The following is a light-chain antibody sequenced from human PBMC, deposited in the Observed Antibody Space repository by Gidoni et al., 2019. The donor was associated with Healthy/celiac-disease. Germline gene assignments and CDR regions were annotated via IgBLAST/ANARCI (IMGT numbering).Light chain of an antibody. V-gene: IGKV1-39*01. CDR3: QQSYSTPLT. Sequence: ISITQSPSSLSPAVGDRVNITRRARQSISSYLKWYQQKPGKAPKLLIYAASSVQSGVPSRFSGSGSGTYFTLTISRLQPEDFATYYWQQSYSTPLTFGGGTKVEIK. CDR2: AAS. J-gene: IGKJ4*01. CDR1: QSISSY.